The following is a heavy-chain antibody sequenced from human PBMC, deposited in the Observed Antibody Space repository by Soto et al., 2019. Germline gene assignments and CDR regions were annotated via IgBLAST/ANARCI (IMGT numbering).Heavy chain of an antibody. J-gene: IGHJ6*02. CDR1: GLTVSSHY. CDR3: ATGDGDYERPPYIYYGMDV. CDR2: IYIGGST. Sequence: EVQLVESGGELIQPGGSLRLSCAASGLTVSSHYMSWVRQAPGKGLEWVSVIYIGGSTYYADSVKGRFNISRDNSKNTLYLQMNSLRAEDTAVYYCATGDGDYERPPYIYYGMDVWGQGTTVTVSS. D-gene: IGHD4-17*01. V-gene: IGHV3-53*01.